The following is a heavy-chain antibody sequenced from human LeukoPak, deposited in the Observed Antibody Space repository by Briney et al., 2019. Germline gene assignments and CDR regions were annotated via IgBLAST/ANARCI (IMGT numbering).Heavy chain of an antibody. Sequence: ASVKVYCKASGGTFSSYAISWGRQAPGQGLEWMGGIIPIFGTANYAQKFQGRVTITADKSTSTAYMELSSLRSEDTAVYYCARDYPGYGDYVFLYYYGMDVWGKGTTVTVSS. CDR1: GGTFSSYA. CDR3: ARDYPGYGDYVFLYYYGMDV. V-gene: IGHV1-69*06. CDR2: IIPIFGTA. J-gene: IGHJ6*04. D-gene: IGHD4-17*01.